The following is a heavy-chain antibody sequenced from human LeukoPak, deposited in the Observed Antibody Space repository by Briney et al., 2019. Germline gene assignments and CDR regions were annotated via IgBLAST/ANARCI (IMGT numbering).Heavy chain of an antibody. D-gene: IGHD2-15*01. V-gene: IGHV1-18*01. J-gene: IGHJ4*02. Sequence: ASVKVSCKAFGYSFSSYGINWVRQAPGQGLEWMGWISANNGNTGYAQKLQGRVTMTTDTSTTTAYMELRSLRSDDTAVYYCARGDLVVVVGTVNFDYWGQGTLVTVSS. CDR3: ARGDLVVVVGTVNFDY. CDR1: GYSFSSYG. CDR2: ISANNGNT.